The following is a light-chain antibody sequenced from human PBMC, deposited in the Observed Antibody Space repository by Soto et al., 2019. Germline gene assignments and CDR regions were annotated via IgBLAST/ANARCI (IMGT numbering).Light chain of an antibody. V-gene: IGKV3-11*01. CDR1: QSVSSY. J-gene: IGKJ3*01. CDR2: DAS. CDR3: QQRSNWPGT. Sequence: EIVLTQSPATLSLSPGERATLSCRASQSVSSYLAWYQQKPGQALRLLIYDASNRATGIPARFSGSGSGTDFTLTISSLEPEDFAVYYCQQRSNWPGTFGPGTKVDIK.